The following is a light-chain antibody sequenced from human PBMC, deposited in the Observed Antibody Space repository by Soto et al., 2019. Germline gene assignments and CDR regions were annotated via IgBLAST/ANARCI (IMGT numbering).Light chain of an antibody. V-gene: IGKV4-1*01. Sequence: EIVLTQSPESLAVSLGERATIKCESSQTVFFSTSNKNYLAWYQQRPGQPPKLLIYWASIRESGVPDRFSGSGSGTHFTLTIDSLQAEDVAVYYCQQYYNAPRTFGQGTKVEIK. J-gene: IGKJ1*01. CDR3: QQYYNAPRT. CDR1: QTVFFSTSNKNY. CDR2: WAS.